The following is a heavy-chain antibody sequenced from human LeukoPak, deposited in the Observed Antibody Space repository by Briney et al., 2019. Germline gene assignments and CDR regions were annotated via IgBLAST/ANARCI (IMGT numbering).Heavy chain of an antibody. CDR2: INPNSGGK. CDR3: ARSSPYYDAFDI. D-gene: IGHD3-10*01. J-gene: IGHJ3*02. Sequence: ASVKVSCKASGYTFTGYYMHWVRQAPGQGLEWMGWINPNSGGKNYAQKFQGRVTMTRDTDISTAYMELSRLRSDDTAVYYCARSSPYYDAFDIWGKGTMVTFSS. CDR1: GYTFTGYY. V-gene: IGHV1-2*02.